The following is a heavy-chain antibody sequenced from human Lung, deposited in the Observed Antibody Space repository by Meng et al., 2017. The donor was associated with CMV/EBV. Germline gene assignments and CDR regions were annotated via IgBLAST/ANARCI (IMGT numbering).Heavy chain of an antibody. V-gene: IGHV3-30*02. D-gene: IGHD6-19*01. CDR1: GFTFSSYG. Sequence: SCAASGFTFSSYGMHWVRQAPGKGLEWVAFIRYDGSNKYYADSVKGRFTISRDNSKNTLYLQMNSLRAEDTAVYYCAKDFTQLAVAGIPYYFEYGXQGTXVTVSS. CDR3: AKDFTQLAVAGIPYYFEY. CDR2: IRYDGSNK. J-gene: IGHJ4*02.